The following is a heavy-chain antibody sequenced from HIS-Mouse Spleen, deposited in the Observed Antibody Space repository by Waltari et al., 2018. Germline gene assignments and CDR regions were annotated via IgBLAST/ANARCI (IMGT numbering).Heavy chain of an antibody. CDR2: IYYSGSN. CDR3: ARDFKYYDFWSGYYDAFDI. J-gene: IGHJ3*02. CDR1: GGSISSSSYY. D-gene: IGHD3-3*01. Sequence: QLQLQESGPGLVKPSETLSLTCTVSGGSISSSSYYWGWIRQPPGKGLEWIGSIYYSGSNYYNPSLKSRVTISVDTSKNQFSLKLSSVTAADTAVYYCARDFKYYDFWSGYYDAFDIWGQGTMVTVSS. V-gene: IGHV4-39*07.